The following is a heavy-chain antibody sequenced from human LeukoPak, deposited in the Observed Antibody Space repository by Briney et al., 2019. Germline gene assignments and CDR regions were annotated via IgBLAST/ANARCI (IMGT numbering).Heavy chain of an antibody. CDR1: GYTFTSYA. V-gene: IGHV7-4-1*02. Sequence: ASVKVSCRASGYTFTSYAMNWVRQAPGQGLEWMGWINTNTGNPTYAQGFTGRFVFSLDTSVSTAYLQISSLKAEDTAVYYCARKSVAATPRDIVYQYYSMDVWGKGTTVTVSS. D-gene: IGHD2-15*01. CDR3: ARKSVAATPRDIVYQYYSMDV. J-gene: IGHJ6*03. CDR2: INTNTGNP.